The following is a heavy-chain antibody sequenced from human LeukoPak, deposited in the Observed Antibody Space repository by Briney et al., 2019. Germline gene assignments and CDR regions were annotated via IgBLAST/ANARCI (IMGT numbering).Heavy chain of an antibody. D-gene: IGHD5-12*01. J-gene: IGHJ4*02. V-gene: IGHV4-31*03. Sequence: PSETLSLTCTVSGGSISSGGYYWSWIRQHPGKGLEWIGYIYYSGSTYYNPSLKSRVTISVDTSKNQFSLKLSSVTAADTAVYYCARDMGSGYDPEPGTSTDYWGQGTLVTVSS. CDR1: GGSISSGGYY. CDR2: IYYSGST. CDR3: ARDMGSGYDPEPGTSTDY.